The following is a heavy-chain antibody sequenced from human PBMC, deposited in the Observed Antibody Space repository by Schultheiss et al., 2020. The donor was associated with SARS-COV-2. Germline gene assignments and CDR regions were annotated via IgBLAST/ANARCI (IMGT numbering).Heavy chain of an antibody. V-gene: IGHV4-4*07. CDR1: GGSISSYY. CDR3: ARDSKSSYSYCGGDCPPDDAFDI. D-gene: IGHD2-21*02. J-gene: IGHJ3*02. CDR2: IYTSGST. Sequence: SETLSLTCTVSGGSISSYYWSWIRQPAGKGLEWIGRIYTSGSTYYNPSLKSRVTISVDTSKNQFSLKLSSVTAADTAVYYCARDSKSSYSYCGGDCPPDDAFDIWGQGTMVTVSS.